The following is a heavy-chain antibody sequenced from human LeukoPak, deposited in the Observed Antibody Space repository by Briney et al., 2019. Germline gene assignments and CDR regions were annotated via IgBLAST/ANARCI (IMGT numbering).Heavy chain of an antibody. D-gene: IGHD5-18*01. CDR3: ARDDPRYSYGGDY. J-gene: IGHJ4*02. Sequence: ASVKVSCKASGYTFTNYGISWVRQAPGQGLEWMGWISAYNGNTNYAQKLQGRVTMTTDTSTTTAYMELRSLRSDDTALYYCARDDPRYSYGGDYWGQGILVTVSS. V-gene: IGHV1-18*04. CDR2: ISAYNGNT. CDR1: GYTFTNYG.